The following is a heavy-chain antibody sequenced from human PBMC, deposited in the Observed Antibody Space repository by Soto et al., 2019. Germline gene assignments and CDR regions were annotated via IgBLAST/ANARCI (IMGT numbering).Heavy chain of an antibody. CDR1: GFTFSSYS. J-gene: IGHJ5*02. CDR3: ARVKDKGDTAMVMFWFDP. D-gene: IGHD5-18*01. CDR2: ISSSSSYI. V-gene: IGHV3-21*01. Sequence: GGSLRLSCAASGFTFSSYSMNWVRQAPGKGLEWVSSISSSSSYIYYADSVKGRFTISRDNAKNSLYLQMNSLRAEDTAVYYCARVKDKGDTAMVMFWFDPWGQGTRVTVSS.